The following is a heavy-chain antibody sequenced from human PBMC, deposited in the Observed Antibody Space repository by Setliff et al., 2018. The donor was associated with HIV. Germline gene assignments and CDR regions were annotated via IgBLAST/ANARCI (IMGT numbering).Heavy chain of an antibody. D-gene: IGHD3-22*01. CDR2: IKDDGRDK. CDR3: VRGSGYYYFDN. Sequence: PGGSLRLSCAASGFTFSSYWMSWVRQAPGKRPEWVANIKDDGRDKFYLDSVKGRFTISRDNAKNSLYLQMNSLSADDTAVYYCVRGSGYYYFDNWGQGALVTVSS. CDR1: GFTFSSYW. V-gene: IGHV3-7*02. J-gene: IGHJ4*02.